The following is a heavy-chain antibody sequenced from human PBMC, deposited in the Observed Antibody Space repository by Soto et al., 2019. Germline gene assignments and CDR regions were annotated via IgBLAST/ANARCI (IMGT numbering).Heavy chain of an antibody. Sequence: GGSLRLSCAASGFTFSSYWMSWVRQAPGKGLEWVANIKQDGSEKYYVDPVKGRFTISRDNAKNSLYLQMNSLRAEDTAVYYCASIRFLEWSAPGMDVWGQGTTVTVSS. J-gene: IGHJ6*02. CDR1: GFTFSSYW. V-gene: IGHV3-7*03. CDR3: ASIRFLEWSAPGMDV. CDR2: IKQDGSEK. D-gene: IGHD3-3*01.